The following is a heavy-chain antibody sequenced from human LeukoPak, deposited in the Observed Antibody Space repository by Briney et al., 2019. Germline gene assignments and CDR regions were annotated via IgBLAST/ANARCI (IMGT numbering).Heavy chain of an antibody. CDR1: GGSINGGSYY. V-gene: IGHV4-61*02. J-gene: IGHJ5*02. D-gene: IGHD5-12*01. CDR2: IYTSGST. Sequence: SQTLSLTCSVSGGSINGGSYYWSWIRQPAGKGLEWIGRIYTSGSTNYNPSLKSRVTMSVDTSKNQFSLKLSSVTAADTAVYYCARDPGGYDFDDWGQGTLVTVSS. CDR3: ARDPGGYDFDD.